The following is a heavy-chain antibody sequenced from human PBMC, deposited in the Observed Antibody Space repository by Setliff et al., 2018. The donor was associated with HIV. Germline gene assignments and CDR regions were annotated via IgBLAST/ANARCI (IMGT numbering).Heavy chain of an antibody. CDR3: ARVEYYYDSSGYYYDY. Sequence: ASVKVSCKASGYTFTSYYMHWVRQAPGQGLEWMGIINPSGGSTRYAQKFQGRVTMTRDTSTSTVYMELSSLRSEDTAVYYCARVEYYYDSSGYYYDYWGQGTLVTV. CDR1: GYTFTSYY. V-gene: IGHV1-46*01. D-gene: IGHD3-22*01. J-gene: IGHJ4*02. CDR2: INPSGGST.